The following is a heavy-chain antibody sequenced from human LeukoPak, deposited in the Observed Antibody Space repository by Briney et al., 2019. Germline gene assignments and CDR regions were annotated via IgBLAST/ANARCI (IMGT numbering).Heavy chain of an antibody. CDR3: ARVEIAARLGWYFDL. J-gene: IGHJ2*01. CDR1: GGTFSSYA. CDR2: IIPILGIA. D-gene: IGHD6-6*01. V-gene: IGHV1-69*04. Sequence: SVKASCKASGGTFSSYAISWVRQAPGQGLEWMGRIIPILGIANYAQKFQGRVTITADKSTSTAYMELSSLRSEDTAVYYCARVEIAARLGWYFDLWGRGTLVTVSS.